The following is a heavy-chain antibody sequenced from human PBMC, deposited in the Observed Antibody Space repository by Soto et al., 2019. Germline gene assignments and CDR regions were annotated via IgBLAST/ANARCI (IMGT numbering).Heavy chain of an antibody. Sequence: GGSLRLSCAASGFSFEDYGMHWVRQAPGKGLEWVSSISWNSRNIAYADSVKGRFTVSRDNAKNSLYLQMNSLRPEDTALYYCAKDIARYQLVLITEGMDVWGQGTTVTVSS. CDR3: AKDIARYQLVLITEGMDV. D-gene: IGHD3-10*01. CDR2: ISWNSRNI. CDR1: GFSFEDYG. J-gene: IGHJ6*02. V-gene: IGHV3-9*01.